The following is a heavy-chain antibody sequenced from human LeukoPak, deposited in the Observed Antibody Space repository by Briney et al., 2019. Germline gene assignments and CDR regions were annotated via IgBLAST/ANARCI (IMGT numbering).Heavy chain of an antibody. V-gene: IGHV3-66*01. CDR1: GFTVSITY. CDR3: ARVQFQWFDP. CDR2: IYGGGDA. J-gene: IGHJ5*02. D-gene: IGHD6-19*01. Sequence: GESLRLSCTASGFTVSITYMAWVRQAPGNGLEWVSVIYGGGDAYYADSVKGRFTIARDNSKKTVSLQMNNLRVDDTAVYYCARVQFQWFDPWGPGTLVTVSS.